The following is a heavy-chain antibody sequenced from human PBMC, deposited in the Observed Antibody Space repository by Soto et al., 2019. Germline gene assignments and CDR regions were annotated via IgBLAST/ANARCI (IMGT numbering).Heavy chain of an antibody. CDR2: IKSKTDGGTT. D-gene: IGHD3-3*01. CDR3: TTFTIFGVVTNDAFDI. CDR1: GFTFSNAW. Sequence: GGSLRLSCAASGFTFSNAWMSWVRQAPGKGLEWVGRIKSKTDGGTTDYAAPVKGRFTISRDDSKNTLYLQMNSLKTEDTAVYYCTTFTIFGVVTNDAFDIWGQWTMVTVSS. V-gene: IGHV3-15*01. J-gene: IGHJ3*02.